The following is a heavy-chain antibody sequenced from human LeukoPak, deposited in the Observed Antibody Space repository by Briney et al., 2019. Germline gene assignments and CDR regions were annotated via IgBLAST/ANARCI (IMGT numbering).Heavy chain of an antibody. V-gene: IGHV4-4*07. CDR2: IYTSGST. CDR3: ASGLRPYGMDV. D-gene: IGHD3/OR15-3a*01. CDR1: GGSIGSYY. J-gene: IGHJ6*02. Sequence: SETLSLTCTVSGGSIGSYYWSWIRQPAGKGLEWIGRIYTSGSTNYNPSLKSRVTMSVDTSKNQFSLKLSSVTAADTAVYYCASGLRPYGMDVWGQGTTVTVSS.